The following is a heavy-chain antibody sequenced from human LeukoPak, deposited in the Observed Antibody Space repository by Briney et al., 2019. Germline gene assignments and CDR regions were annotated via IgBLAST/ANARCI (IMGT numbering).Heavy chain of an antibody. V-gene: IGHV3-74*01. CDR1: GFTFSDYW. D-gene: IGHD1-1*01. J-gene: IGHJ5*02. Sequence: GGSLRLSCAASGFTFSDYWMNWLRQAPGKGLMWVSRLNPNGRNTDYADSVKGRFTISRDNAKNTLYLQMNSLRVDDTAVYYCARDRFWNQYDPWGQGTLVTVSS. CDR2: LNPNGRNT. CDR3: ARDRFWNQYDP.